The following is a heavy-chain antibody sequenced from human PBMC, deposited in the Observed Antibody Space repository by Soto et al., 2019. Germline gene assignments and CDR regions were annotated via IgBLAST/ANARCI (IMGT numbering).Heavy chain of an antibody. Sequence: QLQLQESGPGLVKPSETLSLTCTVSGGSISSSSYYWGWIRQPPGKGLEWIGCIFYSGSTYYNPSLTSRVTISVDTSKNQFSLKLSSVTAADTAVYYCACIFSGGYSYGFYYSGMDVWGQGTTVTVSS. D-gene: IGHD5-18*01. CDR2: IFYSGST. J-gene: IGHJ6*02. CDR3: ACIFSGGYSYGFYYSGMDV. V-gene: IGHV4-39*01. CDR1: GGSISSSSYY.